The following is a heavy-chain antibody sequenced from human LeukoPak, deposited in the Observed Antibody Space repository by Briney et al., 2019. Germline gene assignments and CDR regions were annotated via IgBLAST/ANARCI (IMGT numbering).Heavy chain of an antibody. Sequence: ASVKVSCKASGYTFTYHYIDLVRQAPGQGLEWMGIINPSNGDTNYAQRFQGRVTMTRDTSTSTVYMELSSLDSEDTAVYYCARESDVGKDFDCWGQGTLVTVSS. CDR3: ARESDVGKDFDC. J-gene: IGHJ4*02. V-gene: IGHV1-46*01. CDR2: INPSNGDT. D-gene: IGHD1-1*01. CDR1: GYTFTYHY.